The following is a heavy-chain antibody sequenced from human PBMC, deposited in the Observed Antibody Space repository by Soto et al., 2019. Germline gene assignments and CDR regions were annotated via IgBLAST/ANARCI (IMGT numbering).Heavy chain of an antibody. J-gene: IGHJ4*02. Sequence: SEILSLTCTVSGGSISSYYWSWIRQPPGKGLEWIGYIYYSGSTNYNPSLKSRVTISVDTSKNQFSLKLSSVTAAETAVYYCEIEVAGDYFDYCGQRNLVTVSA. CDR2: IYYSGST. CDR3: EIEVAGDYFDY. D-gene: IGHD6-19*01. CDR1: GGSISSYY. V-gene: IGHV4-59*12.